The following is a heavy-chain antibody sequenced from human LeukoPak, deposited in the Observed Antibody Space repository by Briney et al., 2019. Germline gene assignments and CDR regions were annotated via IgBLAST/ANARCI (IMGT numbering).Heavy chain of an antibody. CDR3: ARLGFRYSSRYFDS. CDR1: GYTFTSYG. Sequence: GASVKVSCEASGYTFTSYGISWVRQAPGQGLEWMGLISAYNGNTNYAQKLQGRVSTTTDTSTSTAYMELGSLRSDDTAVYYCARLGFRYSSRYFDSWGQGTLVTVSS. CDR2: ISAYNGNT. J-gene: IGHJ4*02. V-gene: IGHV1-18*01. D-gene: IGHD6-13*01.